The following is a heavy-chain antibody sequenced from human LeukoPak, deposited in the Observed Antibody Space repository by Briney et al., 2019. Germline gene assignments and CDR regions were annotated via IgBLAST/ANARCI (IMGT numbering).Heavy chain of an antibody. D-gene: IGHD6-13*01. J-gene: IGHJ5*02. Sequence: GGSLRLSCAASGFTFSTYWMSWVRQAPGKGLEWVANIKQDGSEKKYEDSVKGRFTISRDNAKNSLYLQMNSLRAEDTAMYYCARDLDSSSWWNWFDPWGQGTLVTVSS. CDR2: IKQDGSEK. CDR3: ARDLDSSSWWNWFDP. CDR1: GFTFSTYW. V-gene: IGHV3-7*01.